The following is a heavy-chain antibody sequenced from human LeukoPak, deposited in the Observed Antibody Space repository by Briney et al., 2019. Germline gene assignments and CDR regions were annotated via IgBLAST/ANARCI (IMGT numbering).Heavy chain of an antibody. J-gene: IGHJ5*02. D-gene: IGHD3-9*01. CDR3: ARALRYFDWLSTSPEYNWFDP. Sequence: GGSLRLSCAASGFTFSSYSMNWVRQAPGKGLEWVSYISSSSSTIYYADSVKGRFTISRDNAKNSLYLQMNSLRAEDTAVYYCARALRYFDWLSTSPEYNWFDPWGQGTLVTVSS. CDR1: GFTFSSYS. V-gene: IGHV3-48*01. CDR2: ISSSSSTI.